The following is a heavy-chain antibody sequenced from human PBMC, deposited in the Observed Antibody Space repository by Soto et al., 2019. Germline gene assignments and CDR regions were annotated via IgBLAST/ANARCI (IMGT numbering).Heavy chain of an antibody. D-gene: IGHD3-22*01. CDR2: IKSKVDGGTT. CDR1: GFIFSNAW. CDR3: TTDHPYKYDGSCYDH. Sequence: GGSLRLSCAASGFIFSNAWMNWVRQAPGKGLEWVGRIKSKVDGGTTDFAAPVKGRFTISRDDAKNTVYLQMNSLKTEDTAVYHCTTDHPYKYDGSCYDHWGQGTLVTVSS. J-gene: IGHJ4*02. V-gene: IGHV3-15*07.